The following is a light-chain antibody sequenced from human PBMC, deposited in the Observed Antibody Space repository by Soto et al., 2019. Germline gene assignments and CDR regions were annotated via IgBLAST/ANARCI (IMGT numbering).Light chain of an antibody. V-gene: IGLV2-14*01. Sequence: QSALTQPASVSGSPGQSITISCTGTSSDVGGYNYVSWYQQHPGKAPKLMIYDVSNRPSGVSNRFSGSKSGNTASLTISGLQAEGEGDYYCSSYTSSSPLVFGGGNKLTVL. CDR2: DVS. CDR3: SSYTSSSPLV. CDR1: SSDVGGYNY. J-gene: IGLJ2*01.